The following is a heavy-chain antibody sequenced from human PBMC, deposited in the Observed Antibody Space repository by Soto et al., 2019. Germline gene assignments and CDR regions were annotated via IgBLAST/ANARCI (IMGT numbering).Heavy chain of an antibody. Sequence: EVQLVESGGGLVQPGGSLSLSCTASDFMVSDPYVNWVPQAPGKGLGWVSVISNRGDTHYADSVRGRFSLSRDISDNTLHLQMNNLRVEDTAVYYCAREPRYCRGGSCSITGDAYDIWGQGTMVTVSS. J-gene: IGHJ3*02. CDR1: DFMVSDPY. D-gene: IGHD2-15*01. V-gene: IGHV3-66*01. CDR2: ISNRGDT. CDR3: AREPRYCRGGSCSITGDAYDI.